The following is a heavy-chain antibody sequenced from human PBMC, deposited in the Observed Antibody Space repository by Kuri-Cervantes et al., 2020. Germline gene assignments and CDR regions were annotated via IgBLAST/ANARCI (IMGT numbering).Heavy chain of an antibody. J-gene: IGHJ6*02. CDR3: ARSGIRFLEWLGGSYGMDV. V-gene: IGHV3-13*01. CDR2: IGTAGDT. D-gene: IGHD3-3*01. CDR1: GFTFSSHD. Sequence: GGSLRLSCAASGFTFSSHDMHWVRQTTGKGLEWVSGIGTAGDTYYPGSVKGRFTISRENAKNPLYLQMNSLRAGDTAVYYCARSGIRFLEWLGGSYGMDVWGQGTTVTVSS.